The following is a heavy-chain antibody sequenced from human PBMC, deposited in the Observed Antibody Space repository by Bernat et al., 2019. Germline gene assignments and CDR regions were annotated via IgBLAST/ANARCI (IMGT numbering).Heavy chain of an antibody. J-gene: IGHJ4*02. V-gene: IGHV3-30*02. D-gene: IGHD3-10*01. Sequence: QVQLVESGGGVVQPGGSLRLSCAASGFTFSSYGMHWVRQAPGKGLEWVAFIRYDGSNKYYADSVKGRFTISRDNSKNTLYLQMNSLRAEDTAVYYWAKRGGGFGELPGPAFDYWGQGTLVTVSS. CDR2: IRYDGSNK. CDR1: GFTFSSYG. CDR3: AKRGGGFGELPGPAFDY.